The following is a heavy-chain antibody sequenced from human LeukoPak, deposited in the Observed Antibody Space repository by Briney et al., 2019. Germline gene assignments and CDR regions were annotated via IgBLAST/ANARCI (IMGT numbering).Heavy chain of an antibody. CDR1: GGSVNSGSYY. D-gene: IGHD1-26*01. CDR2: IYYSGST. J-gene: IGHJ4*02. CDR3: ARAAYSGSYHSDY. Sequence: SETLSLTCAVSGGSVNSGSYYWNWIRQPPGKGLEWIGYIYYSGSTNYNPSLKSRVTISVDTSKNQFSLKLSSVTAADTAVYYCARAAYSGSYHSDYWGQGTLVTVSS. V-gene: IGHV4-61*01.